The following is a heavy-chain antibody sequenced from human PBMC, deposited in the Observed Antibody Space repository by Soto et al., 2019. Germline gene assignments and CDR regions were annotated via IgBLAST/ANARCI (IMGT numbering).Heavy chain of an antibody. CDR2: ISWNSGSI. CDR1: GFTFDDYA. V-gene: IGHV3-9*01. D-gene: IGHD6-6*01. J-gene: IGHJ4*02. CDR3: AGGGDSSSFDY. Sequence: GGSLRLSCAASGFTFDDYAMHWVRQAPGKGLEWVSGISWNSGSIGYADSVKGRFTISRDNAKNSLYLQMNSLRAEDTALYYCAGGGDSSSFDYWGQGTLVTVSS.